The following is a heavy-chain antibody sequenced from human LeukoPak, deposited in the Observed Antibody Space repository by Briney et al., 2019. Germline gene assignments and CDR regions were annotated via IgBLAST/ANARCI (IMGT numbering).Heavy chain of an antibody. CDR1: GFAFSTYP. V-gene: IGHV3-30*04. CDR2: ISFDGSDK. CDR3: ARADRNSHNHYFYYGMDA. Sequence: PGGSLRLSCAASGFAFSTYPMHWVRQAPGKGLEGVAVISFDGSDKYYAHYVKGRFTISRDNSKNTLYLQMNSLRRDDTAVYYCARADRNSHNHYFYYGMDAWGQGATVTVSS. J-gene: IGHJ6*02. D-gene: IGHD4-11*01.